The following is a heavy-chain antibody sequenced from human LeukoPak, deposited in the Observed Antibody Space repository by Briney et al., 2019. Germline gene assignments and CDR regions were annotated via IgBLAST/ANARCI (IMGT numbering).Heavy chain of an antibody. V-gene: IGHV1-18*01. Sequence: WGAVRVSCEASGDTFTSYGISWGGQAPGEGGGWMGWISAYNGNTNYAQKLQARVTMTTDTSTSTAYMELRSLRSDDTAVYYCARVDHMGALYGMDVWGQGTTVTVSS. CDR2: ISAYNGNT. CDR1: GDTFTSYG. D-gene: IGHD1-26*01. J-gene: IGHJ6*02. CDR3: ARVDHMGALYGMDV.